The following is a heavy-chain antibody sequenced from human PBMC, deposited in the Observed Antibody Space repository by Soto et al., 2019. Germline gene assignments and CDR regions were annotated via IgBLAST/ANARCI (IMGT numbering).Heavy chain of an antibody. Sequence: LSLTCTVSGGSISSSSYYWGWIRQPPGKGLEWIGSIYYSGSTYYNPSLKSRVTISVDTSKNQFSLKLSSVTAADTAVYYCASRLLYPYYYYGMDVWGQGTTVTVSS. CDR2: IYYSGST. J-gene: IGHJ6*02. CDR1: GGSISSSSYY. D-gene: IGHD2-2*02. V-gene: IGHV4-39*01. CDR3: ASRLLYPYYYYGMDV.